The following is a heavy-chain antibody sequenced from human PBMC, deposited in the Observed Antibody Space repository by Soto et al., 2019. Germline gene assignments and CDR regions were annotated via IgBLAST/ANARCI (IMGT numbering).Heavy chain of an antibody. CDR3: ARGPVLRFLEWSYYYYYMDV. Sequence: ASVKVSCKASGYTFTSYYMHWVRQAPGQGLEWMGIINPSGGSTSYAQKFQGRVTMTRDTSTSTVYMELSSLRSEDTAVYYCARGPVLRFLEWSYYYYYMDVWGKRTTVTVSS. D-gene: IGHD3-3*01. J-gene: IGHJ6*03. V-gene: IGHV1-46*03. CDR2: INPSGGST. CDR1: GYTFTSYY.